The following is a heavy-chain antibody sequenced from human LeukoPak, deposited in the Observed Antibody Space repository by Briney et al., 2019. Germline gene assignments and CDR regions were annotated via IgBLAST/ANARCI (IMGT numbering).Heavy chain of an antibody. V-gene: IGHV3-23*01. D-gene: IGHD6-19*01. J-gene: IGHJ4*02. Sequence: GGSLRLSCAASGFTFSSYAMSWVRQAPGKGLEWVSAISGSGGSTYYADSVKGRFTISRDNSKNTLYLQMNGLRAEDTAVYYCAKGPLTEVAGTTWDYWGQGTLVTVFS. CDR2: ISGSGGST. CDR3: AKGPLTEVAGTTWDY. CDR1: GFTFSSYA.